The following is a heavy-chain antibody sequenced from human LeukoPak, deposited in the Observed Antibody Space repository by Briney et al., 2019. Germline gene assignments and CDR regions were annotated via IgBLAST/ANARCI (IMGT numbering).Heavy chain of an antibody. CDR2: SGSN. CDR3: ARTRRHYYGSGRNLTPWPVGLDV. Sequence: PSETLSLTCTVSGDSFSDYYWTWIRQPPGKGLEWIGYSGSNKYNPSLSSRVTISTDTSKRHFSLTLSSVTAADTAVYYCARTRRHYYGSGRNLTPWPVGLDVWGQGITATVS. CDR1: GDSFSDYY. J-gene: IGHJ6*02. V-gene: IGHV4-59*01. D-gene: IGHD3-10*01.